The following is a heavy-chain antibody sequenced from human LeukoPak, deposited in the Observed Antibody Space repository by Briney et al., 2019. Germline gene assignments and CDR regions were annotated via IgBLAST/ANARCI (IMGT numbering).Heavy chain of an antibody. CDR1: GGTFSSYA. CDR3: ARGDGESPSAWFDP. CDR2: IIPIFGTA. Sequence: SVKVSCKSSGGTFSSYAISWVRQAPGQGLEWMGGIIPIFGTANYAQKFQGRVTITADKSTSTAYMELSSLRSEDTAVYYCARGDGESPSAWFDPWGQGTLVTVSS. D-gene: IGHD3-10*01. J-gene: IGHJ5*02. V-gene: IGHV1-69*06.